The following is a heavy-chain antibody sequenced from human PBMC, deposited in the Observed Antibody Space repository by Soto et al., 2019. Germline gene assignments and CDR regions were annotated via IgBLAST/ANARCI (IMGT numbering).Heavy chain of an antibody. CDR1: GYTFTSYA. J-gene: IGHJ4*02. CDR3: ARVITFGGVIAPFDY. CDR2: INAGNGNT. D-gene: IGHD3-16*02. V-gene: IGHV1-3*05. Sequence: QVQLVQSGAEEKKPGASVKVSCKASGYTFTSYAMHWVRQAPGQRLEWMGWINAGNGNTKYSQKFQGRVTITRDTSGSTAYMELSSLRSEDTAVYYCARVITFGGVIAPFDYWGQGTLVTVSS.